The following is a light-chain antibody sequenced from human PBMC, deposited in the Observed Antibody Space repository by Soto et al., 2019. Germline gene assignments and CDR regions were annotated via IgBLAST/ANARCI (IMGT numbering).Light chain of an antibody. V-gene: IGKV3-15*01. J-gene: IGKJ5*01. CDR3: QQYNDWPLV. Sequence: EIVMTQSPATLSVYPGERVTLSCRASQRINNKLAWYQEKPGQAPRLLIYDAGTRATGIPARFSGSASGTEFTLTISSLQSEDFAVYVCQQYNDWPLVFGQGTRLEIK. CDR1: QRINNK. CDR2: DAG.